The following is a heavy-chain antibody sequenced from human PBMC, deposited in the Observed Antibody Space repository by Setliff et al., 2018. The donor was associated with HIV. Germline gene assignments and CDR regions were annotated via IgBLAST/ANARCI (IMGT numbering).Heavy chain of an antibody. Sequence: SETLSLTCAVYGGSFSGYYWSWIRQPPGKGLEWIGEINHSGSTNYNTSLNSRLTVSADPAKNKISMKLSSVTAADTAIYYCARLCSNGVCRPVGDHVFDVWGQGTMVTVSS. J-gene: IGHJ3*01. CDR1: GGSFSGYY. CDR3: ARLCSNGVCRPVGDHVFDV. D-gene: IGHD2-8*01. CDR2: INHSGST. V-gene: IGHV4-34*01.